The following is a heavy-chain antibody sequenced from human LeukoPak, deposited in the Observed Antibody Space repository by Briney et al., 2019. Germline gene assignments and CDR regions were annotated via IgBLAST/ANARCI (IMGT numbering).Heavy chain of an antibody. D-gene: IGHD2-21*01. Sequence: AGTLCLTCTVSGGSISSYYWSWIRQPPGKGLEWVGRIFTSGSTHYNPSLKTRVTMSVATSKNKFSPTLSSVTAEDTAVYYCARVFDKAVWGKGPTVPVSS. CDR1: GGSISSYY. CDR3: ARVFDKAV. J-gene: IGHJ6*03. V-gene: IGHV4-4*07. CDR2: IFTSGST.